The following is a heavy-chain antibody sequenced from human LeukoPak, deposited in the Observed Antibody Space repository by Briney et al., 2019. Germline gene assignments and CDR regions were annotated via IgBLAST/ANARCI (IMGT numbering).Heavy chain of an antibody. D-gene: IGHD1-26*01. J-gene: IGHJ4*02. V-gene: IGHV3-7*01. CDR2: INEDGSQK. CDR3: ARVKIVGPTTLDY. Sequence: GGSLRLSCVESGFTFRSPWMAWLRQAPEKGLEWVANINEDGSQKYHLGSVTGRFTISRDNAKNSLYLQMNSLRADDTAVYYCARVKIVGPTTLDYWGQGTLVTVSS. CDR1: GFTFRSPW.